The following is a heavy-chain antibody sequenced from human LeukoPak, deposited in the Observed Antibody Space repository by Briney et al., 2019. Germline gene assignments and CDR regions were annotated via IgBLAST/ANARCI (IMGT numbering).Heavy chain of an antibody. D-gene: IGHD1-26*01. CDR1: GGTFSSYA. CDR3: ARSRIVGAAQGALNY. Sequence: ASVKVSCKASGGTFSSYAISWVRQAPGQGLEWMGRIIPIFGTANYAQKFQGRVTITTDESTSTAYMELSSLRSEDTAVYYRARSRIVGAAQGALNYWGQGTLVTVSS. V-gene: IGHV1-69*05. J-gene: IGHJ4*02. CDR2: IIPIFGTA.